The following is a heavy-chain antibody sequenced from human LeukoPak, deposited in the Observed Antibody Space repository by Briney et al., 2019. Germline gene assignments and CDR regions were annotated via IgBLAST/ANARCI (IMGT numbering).Heavy chain of an antibody. Sequence: SETLSLTCTVFGGSISTYYWSWIRQPPGKGLEWIGYIYYSGSTNYNPSLKSRVTISVDTSKNQFSLKVSSVTAADTGVYYCARVSLDYGDALDIWGQGTMVTVSP. CDR3: ARVSLDYGDALDI. V-gene: IGHV4-59*01. D-gene: IGHD4-17*01. CDR2: IYYSGST. J-gene: IGHJ3*02. CDR1: GGSISTYY.